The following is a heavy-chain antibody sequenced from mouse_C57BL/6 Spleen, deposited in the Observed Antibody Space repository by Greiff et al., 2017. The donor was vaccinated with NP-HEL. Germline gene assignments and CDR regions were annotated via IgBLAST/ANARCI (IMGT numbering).Heavy chain of an antibody. CDR1: GYTFTSYW. D-gene: IGHD2-4*01. CDR3: ARRDYEGGFAY. J-gene: IGHJ3*01. Sequence: QVQLQQSGAELVKPGASVKLSCKASGYTFTSYWMHWVKQRPGQGLEWIGMIHPNSGSTNYNEKFKSKATLTVDKSSSTAYMQLSSLTSEDSAVYYCARRDYEGGFAYWGQGTLVTVSA. CDR2: IHPNSGST. V-gene: IGHV1-64*01.